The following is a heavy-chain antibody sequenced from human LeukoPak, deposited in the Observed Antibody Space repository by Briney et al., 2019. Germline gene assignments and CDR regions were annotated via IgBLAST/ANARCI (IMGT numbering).Heavy chain of an antibody. Sequence: ASVKVSCKASGYSFTGYDMHWVRQAPGQGLEWMGWINPNSGGTNYAQKFQGRVTMTRDTSISTAYMELSRLRSEDTAVYYCARGKLYYDSSGYYYRWFDPWGQGTLVTVSS. CDR1: GYSFTGYD. CDR2: INPNSGGT. D-gene: IGHD3-22*01. V-gene: IGHV1-2*02. J-gene: IGHJ5*02. CDR3: ARGKLYYDSSGYYYRWFDP.